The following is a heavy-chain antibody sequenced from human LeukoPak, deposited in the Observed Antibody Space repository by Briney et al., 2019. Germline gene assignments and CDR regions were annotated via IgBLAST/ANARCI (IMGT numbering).Heavy chain of an antibody. V-gene: IGHV4-59*01. J-gene: IGHJ3*02. CDR3: ARESSKLAHAFDI. Sequence: SETLSLTCTVSGGSISSYCWSWIRQPPGKGLEWIGYIYYSGSTNYNPSLKSRVTISVDTSKNQFSLKLSSVTAADTAVYYCARESSKLAHAFDIWGQGTMVTVSS. D-gene: IGHD6-13*01. CDR1: GGSISSYC. CDR2: IYYSGST.